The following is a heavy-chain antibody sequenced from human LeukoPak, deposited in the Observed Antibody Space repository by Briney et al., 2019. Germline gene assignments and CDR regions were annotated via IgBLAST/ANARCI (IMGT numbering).Heavy chain of an antibody. CDR1: GVSINTCCYY. J-gene: IGHJ4*02. CDR3: ARGRSYALDFDS. CDR2: KYYSGST. D-gene: IGHD3-16*01. Sequence: SETLSLTCAISGVSINTCCYYWSWIRQPPGKGLEWIGYKYYSGSTRYNSSLRSRLTISLDTSKNQFSLRLSSVTAADTAVYYCARGRSYALDFDSLGPATLLIVSS. V-gene: IGHV4-61*01.